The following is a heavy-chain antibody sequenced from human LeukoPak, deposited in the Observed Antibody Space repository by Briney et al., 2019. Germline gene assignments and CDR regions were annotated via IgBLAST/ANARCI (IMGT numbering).Heavy chain of an antibody. CDR2: IYTSGST. D-gene: IGHD1-26*01. J-gene: IGHJ3*02. CDR1: GGSISSSSYY. CDR3: ARDQSSGIVGATILAYDAFDI. Sequence: SETLSLTCTVSGGSISSSSYYWSWIRQPAGKGLEWIGRIYTSGSTNYNPSLKSRVTMSVDTSKNQFSLKLSSVTAADTAVYYCARDQSSGIVGATILAYDAFDIWGQGTMVTVSS. V-gene: IGHV4-61*02.